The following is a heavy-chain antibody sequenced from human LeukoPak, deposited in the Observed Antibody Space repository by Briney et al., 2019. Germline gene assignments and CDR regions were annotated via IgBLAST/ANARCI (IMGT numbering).Heavy chain of an antibody. CDR3: ARDSCSSTSCLSIDDY. J-gene: IGHJ4*02. Sequence: ASVKVSCKASGYTFTGYYMHWVRQAPGQGLEWMGWINANSGGTNYAQKFQGRVTMTRDTSISTAYMELSRLRSDDTAVYYCARDSCSSTSCLSIDDYWGQGTLVTVSS. CDR2: INANSGGT. CDR1: GYTFTGYY. D-gene: IGHD2-2*01. V-gene: IGHV1-2*02.